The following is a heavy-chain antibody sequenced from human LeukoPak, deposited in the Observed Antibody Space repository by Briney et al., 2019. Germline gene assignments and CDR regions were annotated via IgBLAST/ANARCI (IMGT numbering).Heavy chain of an antibody. CDR1: VYTFTSYY. J-gene: IGHJ5*02. V-gene: IGHV1-46*01. Sequence: ASVKVSCKASVYTFTSYYMYWVRQAPGQRLEWVGIINPSGGSTSYAQKFQGRVTMTRDTSTSTVYMELSSVRSEDTAVYYCARDAESRSLYDPDWFDPWGQGTLVTVSS. CDR2: INPSGGST. CDR3: ARDAESRSLYDPDWFDP. D-gene: IGHD6-13*01.